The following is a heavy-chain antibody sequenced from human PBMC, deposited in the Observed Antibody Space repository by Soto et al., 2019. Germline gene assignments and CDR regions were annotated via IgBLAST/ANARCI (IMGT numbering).Heavy chain of an antibody. J-gene: IGHJ5*02. V-gene: IGHV4-39*01. CDR1: GGSITSSSYY. CDR2: IYYSGST. D-gene: IGHD1-26*01. CDR3: ATQEVGGSYVYPFDP. Sequence: QLHLRESGPGLVKPSETLSLTCTVSGGSITSSSYYWGWIRQPPGKGLEWIGSIYYSGSTYYNPSLKSRVTLSVDTSKNQFSLKLSSVTAADTAVYYCATQEVGGSYVYPFDPWGQGTLVTVSS.